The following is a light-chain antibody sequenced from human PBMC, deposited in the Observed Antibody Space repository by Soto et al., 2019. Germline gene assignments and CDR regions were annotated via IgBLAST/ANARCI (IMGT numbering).Light chain of an antibody. Sequence: QSALTQPASVSVSPGQSITISCTGTSSDVGGYNYVSWYQQHPGKAPKLMIYEVSSRPSGVSDRFSGSKSGNTASLTISGLQAEDEADYYCSSYTSSSTRVFGGGTKLTVL. J-gene: IGLJ3*02. V-gene: IGLV2-14*01. CDR1: SSDVGGYNY. CDR2: EVS. CDR3: SSYTSSSTRV.